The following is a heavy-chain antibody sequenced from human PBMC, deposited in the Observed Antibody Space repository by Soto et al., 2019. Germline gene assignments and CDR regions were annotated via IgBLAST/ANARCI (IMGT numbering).Heavy chain of an antibody. D-gene: IGHD2-21*02. CDR3: ARDYGGDSVYYYYGVDV. J-gene: IGHJ6*02. V-gene: IGHV3-74*01. CDR1: GFTFGSYW. CDR2: MNGDGSST. Sequence: PGGSLRLSCAASGFTFGSYWMHWVRQAPGKGLEWVSRMNGDGSSTNYAESVKGRFTISRDNSKSTLYLQMNSLRAEDTAVYYCARDYGGDSVYYYYGVDVWGQGTTVTVSS.